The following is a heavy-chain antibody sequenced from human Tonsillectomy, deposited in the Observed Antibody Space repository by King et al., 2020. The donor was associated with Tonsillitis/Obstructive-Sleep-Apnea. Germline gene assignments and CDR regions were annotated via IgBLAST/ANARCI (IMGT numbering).Heavy chain of an antibody. V-gene: IGHV4-39*01. CDR1: GGSISSSSYY. CDR3: ARQRFYGDYFDY. Sequence: QLQESGPGLVKPSETLSLTCTVSGGSISSSSYYWGWIRQPPGKGLEWIVSIYYSGSTYYNPSLKSRVTISVDTSKNQFSLKLSSVTAADTAVYYCARQRFYGDYFDYWGQGTLVTVSS. D-gene: IGHD4-17*01. CDR2: IYYSGST. J-gene: IGHJ4*02.